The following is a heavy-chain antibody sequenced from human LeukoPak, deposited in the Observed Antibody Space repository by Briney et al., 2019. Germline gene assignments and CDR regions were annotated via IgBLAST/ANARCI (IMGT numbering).Heavy chain of an antibody. D-gene: IGHD5-18*01. Sequence: SETLSLTCTVSGGSISSYYWSWIRQPPGKGLEWIGYIYYSGSTNYNPSLKSRVTISVDTSKNQFSLKLSSVTAADTAVYYCARGADGGIQLWPFDYWGQGTLVTVSS. V-gene: IGHV4-59*01. CDR3: ARGADGGIQLWPFDY. CDR2: IYYSGST. J-gene: IGHJ4*02. CDR1: GGSISSYY.